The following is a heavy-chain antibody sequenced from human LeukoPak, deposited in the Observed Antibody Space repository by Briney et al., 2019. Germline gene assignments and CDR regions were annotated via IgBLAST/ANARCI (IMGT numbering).Heavy chain of an antibody. CDR2: IYPGDSDT. J-gene: IGHJ5*02. CDR1: GYSFSNSW. CDR3: ARTGGNYFDT. Sequence: GESLKISCKGFGYSFSNSWIGWVRQMPGKGLEWMGIIYPGDSDTRYSPSFQGQVTISADKSISTAYLLWSSLKASDTAMYYCARTGGNYFDTWGQGTLVIVSS. V-gene: IGHV5-51*01. D-gene: IGHD3-16*01.